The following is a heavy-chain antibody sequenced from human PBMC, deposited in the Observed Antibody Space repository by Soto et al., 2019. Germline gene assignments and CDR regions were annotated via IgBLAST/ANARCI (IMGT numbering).Heavy chain of an antibody. Sequence: TGGSLRLSCAASGFTFSSYSMNWVRQAPGKGLEWVSSISSSSSYIYYADSVKGRFTISRDNAKNSLYLQMNSLRAEDTAVYYCARDGRSSGWYKVWGQGTLVTVSS. CDR1: GFTFSSYS. CDR2: ISSSSSYI. J-gene: IGHJ4*02. D-gene: IGHD6-19*01. CDR3: ARDGRSSGWYKV. V-gene: IGHV3-21*01.